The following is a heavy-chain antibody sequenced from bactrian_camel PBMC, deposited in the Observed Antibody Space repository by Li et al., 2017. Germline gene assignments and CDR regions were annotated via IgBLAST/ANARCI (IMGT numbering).Heavy chain of an antibody. V-gene: IGHV3S55*01. D-gene: IGHD5*01. CDR3: AADPGLGGPDPPLGDHWYNY. CDR1: KFSSGNYC. Sequence: HVQLVESGGGSVQAGGSLRLSCAHRKFSSGNYCMGWFRQAPGKELEEIATIGSDGVTNYSDPAKGRFTISKDNAKKILYLQMNSLKPEDTAMYYCAADPGLGGPDPPLGDHWYNYWGQGTQVTVS. J-gene: IGHJ4*01. CDR2: IGSDGVT.